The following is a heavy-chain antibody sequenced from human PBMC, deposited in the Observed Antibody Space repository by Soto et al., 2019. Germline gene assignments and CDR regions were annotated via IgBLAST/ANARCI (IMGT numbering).Heavy chain of an antibody. CDR1: GYSFTSYW. CDR3: ARRSYCDGDCTRRPYDYYGMDV. Sequence: EVQLVQSGAEVKKPGESLKISCKGSGYSFTSYWIVWVRQMPGKGLEWMGIIYPGDSETTYSPSLQGQVTMSADKSTSTAYLQWSSMKASETAMYYFARRSYCDGDCTRRPYDYYGMDVWGQGTTVTVSS. CDR2: IYPGDSET. V-gene: IGHV5-51*01. D-gene: IGHD2-21*02. J-gene: IGHJ6*02.